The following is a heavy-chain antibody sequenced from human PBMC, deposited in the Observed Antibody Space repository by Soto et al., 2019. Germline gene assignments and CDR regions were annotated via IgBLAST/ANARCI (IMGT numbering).Heavy chain of an antibody. CDR1: GFTFSSYW. CDR3: GRDHYGFISIDY. CDR2: IRGDGGYT. D-gene: IGHD4-17*01. J-gene: IGHJ4*02. V-gene: IGHV3-74*01. Sequence: EVQLVESGGGLVQPGGSLRLSCAASGFTFSSYWMHWVRQAPGKGLVHVSRIRGDGGYTDHAESVKGRFTISRDNAKNTLYLQMNSLRVEDTAVYYCGRDHYGFISIDYWGQGTLVTVSS.